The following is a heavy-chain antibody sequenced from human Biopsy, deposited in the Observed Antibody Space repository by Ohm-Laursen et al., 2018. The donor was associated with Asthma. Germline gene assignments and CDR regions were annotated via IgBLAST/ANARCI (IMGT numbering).Heavy chain of an antibody. CDR3: AKEVFPRWELRRGFDS. V-gene: IGHV3-30*18. J-gene: IGHJ4*02. Sequence: SLRLSCTASGFSFSNYGMLWVRQAPGKGLDWVAVISFGGTNRNYTDSVKGRFIITRDNSRNTLHLEMNSLRAEDTAVYFCAKEVFPRWELRRGFDSWGQGTLVTVSS. CDR1: GFSFSNYG. D-gene: IGHD1-26*01. CDR2: ISFGGTNR.